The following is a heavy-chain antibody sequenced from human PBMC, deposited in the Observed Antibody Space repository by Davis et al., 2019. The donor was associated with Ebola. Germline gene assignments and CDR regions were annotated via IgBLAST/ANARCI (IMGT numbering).Heavy chain of an antibody. V-gene: IGHV1-8*01. Sequence: ASVKVSCKASGYTFTSYDINWVRQATGQGLEWMGWMNPNSGNTGYAQKFQGRVTITRDTSASTAYMELSSLRSEDTAVYYCARDTGIAVAGTDYYYYYGMDVWGKGTTVTVSS. CDR2: MNPNSGNT. J-gene: IGHJ6*04. D-gene: IGHD6-19*01. CDR3: ARDTGIAVAGTDYYYYYGMDV. CDR1: GYTFTSYD.